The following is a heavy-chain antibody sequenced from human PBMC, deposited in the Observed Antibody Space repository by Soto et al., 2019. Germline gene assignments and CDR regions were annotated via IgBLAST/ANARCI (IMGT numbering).Heavy chain of an antibody. CDR1: GGSIISAYY. V-gene: IGHV4-4*02. CDR3: ARVYSGSYSDS. Sequence: SETLSLTCAFSGGSIISAYYWSWVRQPPGKGLEWIGEIFHSGSTNYNPSLKTRLTISVDKSKNQFSLKLSSVTAADTAIYYCARVYSGSYSDSWGRGTLVTVSS. D-gene: IGHD1-26*01. CDR2: IFHSGST. J-gene: IGHJ4*02.